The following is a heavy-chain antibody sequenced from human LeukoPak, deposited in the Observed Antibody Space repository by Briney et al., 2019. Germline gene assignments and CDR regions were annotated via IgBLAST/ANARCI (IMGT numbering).Heavy chain of an antibody. CDR1: GFTFDDYA. Sequence: GRSLRLSCAASGFTFDDYAMHWVWQAPGKGLEWVSGISWNSGSIGYADSVKGRFTISRDNAKNSLYLQMNSLRAEDTALYYCAKDEYDAFDIWGQGTMVTVSS. V-gene: IGHV3-9*01. CDR3: AKDEYDAFDI. D-gene: IGHD2/OR15-2a*01. CDR2: ISWNSGSI. J-gene: IGHJ3*02.